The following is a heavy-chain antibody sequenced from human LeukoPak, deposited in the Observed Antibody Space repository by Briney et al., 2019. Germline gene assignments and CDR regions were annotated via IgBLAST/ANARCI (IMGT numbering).Heavy chain of an antibody. Sequence: AGGSLRLSCAASGFTFSSYSMNWVRQAPGRGLERVSSISSSSSYIYYADSVKGRFTISRDNAKNSLYLQMNSLRAEDTAVYYCARDRVLRYFDWFDAFDIWGQGTMVTVSS. CDR1: GFTFSSYS. D-gene: IGHD3-9*01. CDR3: ARDRVLRYFDWFDAFDI. J-gene: IGHJ3*02. CDR2: ISSSSSYI. V-gene: IGHV3-21*01.